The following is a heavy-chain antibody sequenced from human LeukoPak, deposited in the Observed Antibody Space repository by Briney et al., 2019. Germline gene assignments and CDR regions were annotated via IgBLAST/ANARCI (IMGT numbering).Heavy chain of an antibody. Sequence: PGGSLRLSCAASGFTFSGSAMHWVRQASGKGLEWVGRIKAKAHGGTIEYAAPVKGRFTISRDDSKNTLYLQMNSLKTEDTAVYYCTTDGVGVEGATYDNWGQGTLVSVSS. D-gene: IGHD1-26*01. V-gene: IGHV3-15*01. CDR2: IKAKAHGGTI. CDR3: TTDGVGVEGATYDN. CDR1: GFTFSGSA. J-gene: IGHJ4*02.